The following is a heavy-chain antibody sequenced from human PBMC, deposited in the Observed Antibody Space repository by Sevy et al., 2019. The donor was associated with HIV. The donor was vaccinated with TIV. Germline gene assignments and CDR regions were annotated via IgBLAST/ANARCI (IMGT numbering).Heavy chain of an antibody. CDR2: ISSSGSTI. D-gene: IGHD2-2*02. J-gene: IGHJ6*03. CDR3: EREVVVVPAAISYYYYMDV. CDR1: GFTFSDYY. Sequence: GGSLRLSCAASGFTFSDYYMSWIRQAPGKGLEWVSYISSSGSTIYYAHSVKGRFTISRDNAKNSLYLQMNSLRAEDTAVYYCEREVVVVPAAISYYYYMDVWGKGTTVTVSS. V-gene: IGHV3-11*01.